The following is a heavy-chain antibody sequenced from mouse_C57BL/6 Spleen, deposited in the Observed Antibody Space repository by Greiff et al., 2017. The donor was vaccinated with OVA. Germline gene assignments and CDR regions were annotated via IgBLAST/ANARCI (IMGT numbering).Heavy chain of an antibody. D-gene: IGHD1-1*01. V-gene: IGHV5-12*01. CDR1: GFTFSDYY. CDR3: ARRVLLSTGAMDY. CDR2: ISNGGGST. J-gene: IGHJ4*01. Sequence: EVKLMESGGGLVQPGGSLKLSCAASGFTFSDYYMYWVRQTPEKRLEWVAYISNGGGSTYYPDTVKGRFTISRDNAKNTLYLQMSRLKSEDTAMYYCARRVLLSTGAMDYWGQGTSVTVSS.